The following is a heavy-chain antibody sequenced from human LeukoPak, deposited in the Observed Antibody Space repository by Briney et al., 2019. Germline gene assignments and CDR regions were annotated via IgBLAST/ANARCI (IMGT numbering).Heavy chain of an antibody. V-gene: IGHV3-74*01. J-gene: IGHJ5*02. CDR1: GFTFNSYW. Sequence: GGSLRLSCAASGFTFNSYWMVWFRQAPGKGLVWVSCINPDGSWTLHADSVKGRFAISRDYARNTLYLQMNSLGVEDTAMYYCARYKQRPWVTASDPWSQGTLVTVSS. CDR3: ARYKQRPWVTASDP. D-gene: IGHD2-21*02. CDR2: INPDGSWT.